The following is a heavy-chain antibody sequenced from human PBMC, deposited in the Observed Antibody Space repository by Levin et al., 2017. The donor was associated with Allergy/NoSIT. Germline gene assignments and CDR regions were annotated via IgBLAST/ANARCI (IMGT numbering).Heavy chain of an antibody. V-gene: IGHV3-7*04. CDR3: ARYSSSWYDSDY. D-gene: IGHD6-13*01. CDR1: GFTFSSYW. J-gene: IGHJ4*02. Sequence: GESLKISCAASGFTFSSYWMSWVRQAPGKGLEWVANIKQDGSEKYYVDSVKGRFTISRDNAKNSLYLQMNSLRAEDTAVYYCARYSSSWYDSDYWGQGTLVTVSS. CDR2: IKQDGSEK.